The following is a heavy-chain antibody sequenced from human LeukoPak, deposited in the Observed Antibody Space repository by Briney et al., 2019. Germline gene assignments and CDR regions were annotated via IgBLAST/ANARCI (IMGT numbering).Heavy chain of an antibody. V-gene: IGHV1-2*06. J-gene: IGHJ4*02. CDR1: GYTFTGYS. D-gene: IGHD3-10*01. Sequence: ASVKVSCKASGYTFTGYSIQWVRQAPGQGLEWMGRINPSSGVTHYAQKFQDSVTLTRDTSISTAYLEVNTLRPDDTAVYYCTTRGGESSPLRYWGQGTLVTVSS. CDR2: INPSSGVT. CDR3: TTRGGESSPLRY.